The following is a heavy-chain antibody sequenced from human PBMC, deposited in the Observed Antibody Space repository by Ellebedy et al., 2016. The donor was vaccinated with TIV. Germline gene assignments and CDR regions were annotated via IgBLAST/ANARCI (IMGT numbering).Heavy chain of an antibody. V-gene: IGHV3-49*03. CDR2: IRSKAYGGTT. CDR1: GFTFGDYT. CDR3: TRTRYVVGDATSGFDY. J-gene: IGHJ4*02. D-gene: IGHD1-26*01. Sequence: GESLKISCTASGFTFGDYTMSWFRQAPGKGLEWVGFIRSKAYGGTTEYAASVKGGFTISRDDSKSIAYLQMNSLKTEDTAVYYCTRTRYVVGDATSGFDYWGQGTLVTVSS.